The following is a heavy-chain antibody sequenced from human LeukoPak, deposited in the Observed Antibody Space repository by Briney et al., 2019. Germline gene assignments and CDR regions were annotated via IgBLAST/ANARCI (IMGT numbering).Heavy chain of an antibody. J-gene: IGHJ5*02. D-gene: IGHD4-11*01. Sequence: GSLRLSCAASGFTFSNAWMSWIRQPPGKGLEWIGEINHSGSTNYNPSLKSRVTISVDTSKNQFSLKLSSVTAADTAVYYCARGFYDYSNYWFDPWGQGTLVTVSS. CDR2: INHSGST. V-gene: IGHV4-34*01. CDR1: GFTFSNAW. CDR3: ARGFYDYSNYWFDP.